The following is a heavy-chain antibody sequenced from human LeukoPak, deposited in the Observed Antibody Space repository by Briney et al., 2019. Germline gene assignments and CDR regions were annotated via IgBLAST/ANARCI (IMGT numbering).Heavy chain of an antibody. Sequence: ASVKVSCKASGYTFTSYDINWVRQATGQGLEWMGWMNPNSGNTGYAQKFQGRVTMTRNTSISTAYMELRSLRSEDTAVYYCARGNRLRYFDWLLLPFDYWGQGTLVTVSS. CDR2: MNPNSGNT. D-gene: IGHD3-9*01. CDR1: GYTFTSYD. V-gene: IGHV1-8*01. J-gene: IGHJ4*02. CDR3: ARGNRLRYFDWLLLPFDY.